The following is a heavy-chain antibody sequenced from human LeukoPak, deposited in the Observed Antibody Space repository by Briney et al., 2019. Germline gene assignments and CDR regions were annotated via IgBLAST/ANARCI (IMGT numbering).Heavy chain of an antibody. CDR2: MNPHSGNT. J-gene: IGHJ4*02. V-gene: IGHV1-8*01. Sequence: ASVKVSCKASGYTFTTYDINGVRPATGQGLEWMGWMNPHSGNTGFAQNFQGRVAMTRNTSIGTAYMELSSLRVEDTAVYYCVRGFRSDTSGRKFDCWGQGTLVTVSS. CDR1: GYTFTTYD. CDR3: VRGFRSDTSGRKFDC. D-gene: IGHD2-2*01.